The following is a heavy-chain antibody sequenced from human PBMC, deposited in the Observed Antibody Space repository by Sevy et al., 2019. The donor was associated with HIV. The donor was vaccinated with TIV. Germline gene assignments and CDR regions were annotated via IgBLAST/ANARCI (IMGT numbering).Heavy chain of an antibody. D-gene: IGHD2-8*01. CDR2: ISSSGSTI. Sequence: GGSLRLSCAASGFTFSDYYMSWIRQAPGKGLEWVSYISSSGSTIYYADSVKGRFTISRDNAKNSLYLQMNSLRAEDTAVYYCARDWSYDRLIRFDYWDQGTLVTVSS. V-gene: IGHV3-11*01. J-gene: IGHJ4*02. CDR1: GFTFSDYY. CDR3: ARDWSYDRLIRFDY.